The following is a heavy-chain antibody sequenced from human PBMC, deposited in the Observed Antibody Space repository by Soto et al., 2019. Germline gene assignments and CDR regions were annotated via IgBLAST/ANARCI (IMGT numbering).Heavy chain of an antibody. Sequence: QVQLRESGPGLVKPSQTLSLTCTVSGGSITSGGYYWNWISQHPGKGLDWIGYMYYSGSTYYNPFLRSRVIISAYTSVNHFSLKLSSVTAADTAVYFCARGYRQSGYSSSWVFDYWGQGTLVNVSS. J-gene: IGHJ4*02. CDR3: ARGYRQSGYSSSWVFDY. D-gene: IGHD6-13*01. CDR2: MYYSGST. V-gene: IGHV4-31*03. CDR1: GGSITSGGYY.